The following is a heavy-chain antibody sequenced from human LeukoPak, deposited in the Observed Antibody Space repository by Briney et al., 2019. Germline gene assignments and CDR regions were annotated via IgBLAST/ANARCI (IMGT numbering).Heavy chain of an antibody. V-gene: IGHV1-46*01. CDR2: INPSGVST. D-gene: IGHD2-15*01. CDR3: AGLSYSEGF. CDR1: GYTFTNYY. J-gene: IGHJ4*02. Sequence: ASVKVSCKASGYTFTNYYIHWVRQAPGHGLEWMGLINPSGVSTIYAQKFQGKVTMTRDTSTSTVYMDLSSLRSEDTAVYYCAGLSYSEGFWGQGTLVIVSS.